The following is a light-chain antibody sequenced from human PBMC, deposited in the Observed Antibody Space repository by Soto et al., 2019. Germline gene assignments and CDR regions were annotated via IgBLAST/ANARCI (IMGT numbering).Light chain of an antibody. V-gene: IGKV1-5*03. CDR3: QHYNSYSWT. CDR1: QSISSW. Sequence: DIHMSQSPSTLPASVGDRVTITCLASQSISSWLAWYQQKPGKAPKLLIYKASSLESGVPSRFSGSGSGTEFTLTISSLQTDDFATYYCQHYNSYSWTFGQGTTGDIK. CDR2: KAS. J-gene: IGKJ1*01.